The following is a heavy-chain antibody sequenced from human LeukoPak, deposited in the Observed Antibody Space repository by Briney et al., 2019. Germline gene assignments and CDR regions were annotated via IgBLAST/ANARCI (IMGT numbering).Heavy chain of an antibody. Sequence: PGGSLRLSCAASGFTVSSNYMSWVRQAPGKGLELVSVIYSGGSTYYADSVKGRFTISRDNSKNTLYLQMNSLRAEDTAVYYCARVSGNYDSSGYYYAYNYYYYMDVWGKGTTVTVSS. CDR3: ARVSGNYDSSGYYYAYNYYYYMDV. J-gene: IGHJ6*03. CDR1: GFTVSSNY. CDR2: IYSGGST. D-gene: IGHD3-22*01. V-gene: IGHV3-53*01.